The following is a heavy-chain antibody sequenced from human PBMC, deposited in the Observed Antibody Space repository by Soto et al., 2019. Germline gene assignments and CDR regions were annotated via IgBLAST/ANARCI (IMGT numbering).Heavy chain of an antibody. J-gene: IGHJ6*02. CDR2: INPNSGAT. CDR3: ARVGGGLASLGYYGMDV. CDR1: GYTFIGYY. V-gene: IGHV1-2*04. Sequence: ASGKVSCKASGYTFIGYYIHWVRQAPGQGLEWMGWINPNSGATNYAQRFQGWVTMNRDRSIRTAYMELSRLKSDDTAVYYCARVGGGLASLGYYGMDVWGQGTTVTVSS. D-gene: IGHD3-10*01.